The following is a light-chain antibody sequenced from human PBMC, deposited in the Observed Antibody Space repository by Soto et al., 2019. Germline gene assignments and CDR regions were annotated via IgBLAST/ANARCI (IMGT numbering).Light chain of an antibody. CDR2: EVS. Sequence: QSALTQPASVSGSPVQSITISCTGTSSDVGGYDYVSWYQQYPDKAPKLMIFEVSNRPSGVSNRFSGSKSGNTASLTISGLQAEDEADYYCSAYAGSSVLFGGGTKLTVL. V-gene: IGLV2-14*01. CDR1: SSDVGGYDY. J-gene: IGLJ2*01. CDR3: SAYAGSSVL.